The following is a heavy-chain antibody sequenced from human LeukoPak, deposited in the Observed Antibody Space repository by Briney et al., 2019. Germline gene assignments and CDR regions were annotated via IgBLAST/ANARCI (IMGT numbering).Heavy chain of an antibody. Sequence: ASVKVSCKASGYTFTSYYMHWVRQAPGQGLEWMGIINPSGGSTSYAQKFQGRVTMTRDMSTSTVYMALSSLRSEDTAVYYCARDGCTNGVCYYFDYWGQGTLVTVSS. D-gene: IGHD2-8*01. CDR2: INPSGGST. CDR3: ARDGCTNGVCYYFDY. J-gene: IGHJ4*02. CDR1: GYTFTSYY. V-gene: IGHV1-46*01.